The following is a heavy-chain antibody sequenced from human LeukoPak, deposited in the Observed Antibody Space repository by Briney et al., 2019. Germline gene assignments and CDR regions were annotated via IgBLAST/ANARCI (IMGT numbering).Heavy chain of an antibody. J-gene: IGHJ4*02. Sequence: SETLSLTCTVSGGSISSYYWSWLRQPPGKGLEWIGYIYYSGSTNYNPSLKSRVTISVDTSKNQFSLKLSSVTAADTAVYYCARGVSSGWYYFDYWGQGTLVTVSS. CDR2: IYYSGST. CDR3: ARGVSSGWYYFDY. CDR1: GGSISSYY. D-gene: IGHD6-19*01. V-gene: IGHV4-59*01.